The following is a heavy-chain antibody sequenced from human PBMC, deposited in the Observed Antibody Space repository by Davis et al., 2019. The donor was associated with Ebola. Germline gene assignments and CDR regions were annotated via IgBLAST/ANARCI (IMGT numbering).Heavy chain of an antibody. V-gene: IGHV3-74*01. CDR2: INSDGSST. Sequence: GESLKISCAASGFTFSSYWMHWVRQAPGKGLVWVSRINSDGSSTSYADSVKGRFTISGDNAKNTLYLQMNSLRAEDTAVYYCARGHSSSYYYYYYGMDVWGQGTTVTVSS. J-gene: IGHJ6*02. CDR3: ARGHSSSYYYYYYGMDV. CDR1: GFTFSSYW. D-gene: IGHD6-6*01.